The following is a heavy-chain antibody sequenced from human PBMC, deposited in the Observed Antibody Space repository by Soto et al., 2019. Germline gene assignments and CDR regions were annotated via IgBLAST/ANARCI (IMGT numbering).Heavy chain of an antibody. CDR2: INHSGST. D-gene: IGHD3-10*01. V-gene: IGHV4-34*01. CDR3: AGEGGWTNYYYYGMDV. Sequence: SETLSLTCAVYGGSFSGYYWSRIRQPPGKGLEWIGEINHSGSTNYNPSLKSRVTISVDTSKNQFSLKLSSVTAADTAVYYCAGEGGWTNYYYYGMDVWGQGTTVTVSS. J-gene: IGHJ6*02. CDR1: GGSFSGYY.